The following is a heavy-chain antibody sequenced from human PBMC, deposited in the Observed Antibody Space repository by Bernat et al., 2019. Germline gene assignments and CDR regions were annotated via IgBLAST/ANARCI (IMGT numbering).Heavy chain of an antibody. CDR2: IYSGGST. CDR3: ARDPLPRGIWCDENPYYYGMDV. D-gene: IGHD3-3*01. V-gene: IGHV3-66*01. CDR1: GFTFSSNY. J-gene: IGHJ6*02. Sequence: EVQLVESGGGLVQPGGSLRLSCAASGFTFSSNYMSWVRQAPGKGLEWVAVIYSGGSTYYADSVKGRFTISRDNSKNTLYLQMNSLRAEDTAVYYCARDPLPRGIWCDENPYYYGMDVWGQGTMVTVSS.